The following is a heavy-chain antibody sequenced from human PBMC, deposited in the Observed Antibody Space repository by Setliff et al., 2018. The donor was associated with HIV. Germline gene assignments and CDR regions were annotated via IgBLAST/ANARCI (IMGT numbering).Heavy chain of an antibody. V-gene: IGHV4-38-2*02. D-gene: IGHD3-3*01. Sequence: LSLTCTVFGFSISGGYFWGWIRQPPGKGPEWIGNIYYSGSTNYNPSLKSRVTISIDTSKHQFSLQLTSVTAADTAVYFCARDVMEWFGNYFDNWGQGALVTVSS. CDR2: IYYSGST. CDR3: ARDVMEWFGNYFDN. CDR1: GFSISGGYF. J-gene: IGHJ4*02.